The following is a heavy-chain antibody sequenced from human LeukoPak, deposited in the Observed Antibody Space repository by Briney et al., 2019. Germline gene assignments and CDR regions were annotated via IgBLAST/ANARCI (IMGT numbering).Heavy chain of an antibody. V-gene: IGHV4-59*01. CDR1: GGSISSYY. CDR2: IYSSGST. D-gene: IGHD6-13*01. CDR3: ARDRPGGSSLDY. J-gene: IGHJ4*02. Sequence: SETLSLTCTVSGGSISSYYWSWIRQPPGKGLEWIGYIYSSGSTNYNPSLKSRVTISIDTSKNQFSLKVNSVTVADTAVYYCARDRPGGSSLDYWGQGTLVTVSS.